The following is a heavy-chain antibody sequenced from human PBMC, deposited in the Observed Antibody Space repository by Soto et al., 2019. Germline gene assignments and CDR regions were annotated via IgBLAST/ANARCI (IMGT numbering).Heavy chain of an antibody. CDR3: ASWDYDVLTGYSYDD. Sequence: QVQLVQSGAEVKKPGSSVKVSCKASGGTFNNYGMGWVRQAPGQGLEWMGGIIPMIGRTNYAQKFQGRLTLTADASRCTAYMELRSLRSDDTAVYYCASWDYDVLTGYSYDDWGQGTLVTVSS. CDR1: GGTFNNYG. V-gene: IGHV1-69*01. D-gene: IGHD3-9*01. CDR2: IIPMIGRT. J-gene: IGHJ4*02.